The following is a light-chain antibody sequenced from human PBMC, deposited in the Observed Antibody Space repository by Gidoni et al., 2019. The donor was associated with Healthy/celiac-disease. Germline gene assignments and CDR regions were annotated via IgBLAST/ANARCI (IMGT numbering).Light chain of an antibody. Sequence: DIQMTQSPSTLSASVGDRVTITCRASQSISSWLDWYQPQPGKAPKLLIYDASSLESGVPSRFSGSGSGTEFTLTISILQPDDFATYYCQQYNSYPLTFGGGTKVEIK. CDR3: QQYNSYPLT. CDR2: DAS. V-gene: IGKV1-5*01. J-gene: IGKJ4*01. CDR1: QSISSW.